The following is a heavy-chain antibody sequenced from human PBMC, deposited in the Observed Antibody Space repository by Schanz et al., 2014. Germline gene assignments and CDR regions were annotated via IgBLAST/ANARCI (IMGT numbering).Heavy chain of an antibody. CDR3: ARGGPAYYFDD. Sequence: VQLVESGGGLVPPGGSLRLSCAASGFNFSDYAMCWVRQAPGKGLEWVAFVPFDGSQKFYADSVKGRFTISRDNSKNTVYIQMNSLRAEDTAVYYCARGGPAYYFDDWGQGTLVTVSS. J-gene: IGHJ4*02. CDR2: VPFDGSQK. V-gene: IGHV3-30*14. CDR1: GFNFSDYA.